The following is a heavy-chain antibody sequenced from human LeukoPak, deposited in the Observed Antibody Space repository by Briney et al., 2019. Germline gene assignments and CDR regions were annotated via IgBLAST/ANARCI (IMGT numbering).Heavy chain of an antibody. D-gene: IGHD5-18*01. J-gene: IGHJ4*02. V-gene: IGHV3-74*01. Sequence: PAGGSLRLSCAASGFAVSTYWMHWVRQAPGKGLVWVARINVEGNYIDYAESVRGRFTISRDSAKSTLHLQMNSLRAEDTAVYYCAKSPSIQLWSNYWGQGTLVTVSS. CDR2: INVEGNYI. CDR3: AKSPSIQLWSNY. CDR1: GFAVSTYW.